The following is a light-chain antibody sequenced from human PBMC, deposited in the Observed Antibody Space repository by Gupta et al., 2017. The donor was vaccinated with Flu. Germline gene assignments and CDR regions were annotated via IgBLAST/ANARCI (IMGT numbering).Light chain of an antibody. CDR3: LVSYVVGRPV. CDR1: RGPVTSTHY. Sequence: VSQQPSLPLSPGGPVPLTWGSSRGPVTSTHYPYWFQQKPGQAPETLIYDVSDKHSRTPARFTGSLLGGKAALTLSGAQPEEEAEYFCLVSYVVGRPVFGGGTKLTVL. CDR2: DVS. J-gene: IGLJ3*02. V-gene: IGLV7-46*01.